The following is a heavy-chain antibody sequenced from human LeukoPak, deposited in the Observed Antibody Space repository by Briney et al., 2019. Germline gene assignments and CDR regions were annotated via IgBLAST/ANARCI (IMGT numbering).Heavy chain of an antibody. D-gene: IGHD2-15*01. CDR1: GGSFSGYY. V-gene: IGHV4-34*01. CDR3: AVGYCSGGSCPQHFDY. CDR2: INQSGST. Sequence: SETLSLTCAVYGGSFSGYYWSWIRQPPGKGLEWIGEINQSGSTNYNPSLKSRVTISVDTSKHQISLKLSSVTATDTAVYYCAVGYCSGGSCPQHFDYWGQGTLVTVSS. J-gene: IGHJ4*02.